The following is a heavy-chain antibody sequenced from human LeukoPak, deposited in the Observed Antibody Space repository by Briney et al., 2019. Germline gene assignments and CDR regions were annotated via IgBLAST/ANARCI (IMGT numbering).Heavy chain of an antibody. CDR1: GGSISSSSYY. V-gene: IGHV4-39*07. CDR3: ARDLGSPYFDI. Sequence: SETLSLTCTVSGGSISSSSYYWGWIRQPPGKGLEWIGSIYYSGSTYYNPSLKSRVTISVDTSKNQFSLKLSSVTAADTAVYYCARDLGSPYFDIWGQGTMVTVSS. CDR2: IYYSGST. J-gene: IGHJ3*02.